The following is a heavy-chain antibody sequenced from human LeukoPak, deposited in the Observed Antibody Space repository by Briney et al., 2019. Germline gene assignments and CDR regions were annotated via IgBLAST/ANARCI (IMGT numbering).Heavy chain of an antibody. CDR1: GFTFSSYG. CDR2: ISYDGSNK. Sequence: PGGSLRLSCAASGFTFSSYGMHWVRQAPGKGLEWVAVISYDGSNKYYADSVKGRFTISRDNSKNTLYLQMNSLRAEDTAVYYCARDLTTVVTPELLDYWGQGTLVTVSS. D-gene: IGHD4-23*01. J-gene: IGHJ4*02. CDR3: ARDLTTVVTPELLDY. V-gene: IGHV3-30*03.